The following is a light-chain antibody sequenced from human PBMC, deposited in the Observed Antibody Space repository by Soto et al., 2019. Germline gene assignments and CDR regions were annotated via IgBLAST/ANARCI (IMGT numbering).Light chain of an antibody. CDR1: SSNVGRYNL. V-gene: IGLV2-23*01. CDR2: EGS. CDR3: CSSAGGSSYV. Sequence: QSALTQPASVSGSLGQSITISCTGSSSNVGRYNLVSWYQQHPGKAPKLMIYEGSQRPSGVANRFSGSKSGNPASLTISGLQPDDEADYHCCSSAGGSSYVFGTGTKVTVL. J-gene: IGLJ1*01.